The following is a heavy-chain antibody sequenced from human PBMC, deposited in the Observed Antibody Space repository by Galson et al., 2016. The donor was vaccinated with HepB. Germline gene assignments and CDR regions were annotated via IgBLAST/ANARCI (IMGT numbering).Heavy chain of an antibody. D-gene: IGHD3-22*01. V-gene: IGHV1-69*13. CDR2: IIPIFGTP. CDR3: AKDDRAGYYESSGYDY. J-gene: IGHJ4*02. Sequence: SVKVSCKASGGSLSTYAISWVRQAPGHGLEWVGGIIPIFGTPNYAQKFRGRVNITADESTSTAYMELSSLRSEDTAVYYCAKDDRAGYYESSGYDYWGQGTLVTVSS. CDR1: GGSLSTYA.